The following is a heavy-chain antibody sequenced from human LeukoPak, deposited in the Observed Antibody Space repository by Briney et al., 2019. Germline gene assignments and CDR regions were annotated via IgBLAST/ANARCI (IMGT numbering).Heavy chain of an antibody. CDR2: IYSDGST. V-gene: IGHV3-53*01. Sequence: PGGSLRLSCAASGFTVSSKYMTWVRQVPGKGLEWVSVIYSDGSTYYADSVKGRFTISRDNAKNSLYLQMNSLRAEDTAVYYCATRGGYYFDYWGQGTLVTVSS. J-gene: IGHJ4*02. D-gene: IGHD3-16*01. CDR3: ATRGGYYFDY. CDR1: GFTVSSKY.